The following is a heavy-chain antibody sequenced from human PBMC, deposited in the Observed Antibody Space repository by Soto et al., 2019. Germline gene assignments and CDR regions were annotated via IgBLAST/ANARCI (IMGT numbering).Heavy chain of an antibody. CDR3: AKGRGSYGGAYDY. CDR2: ISFDGSYT. J-gene: IGHJ4*02. D-gene: IGHD1-26*01. CDR1: GFIFTTYG. Sequence: GGSLRLSCAASGFIFTTYGMHCVRQAPGKGLEWVADISFDGSYTYYAESVKGRFTISRDNSKNTVYLQMNSLRAEDTAVYYCAKGRGSYGGAYDYWGQGTLV. V-gene: IGHV3-30*18.